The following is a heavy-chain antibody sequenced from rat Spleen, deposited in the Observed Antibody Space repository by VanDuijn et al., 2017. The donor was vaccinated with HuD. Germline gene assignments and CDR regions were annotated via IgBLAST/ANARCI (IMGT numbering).Heavy chain of an antibody. Sequence: EVQLVESGGGLVQPGRSMKLSCAASGFTFSNYDMAWVRQAPTKGLEWVASIVTSGGTTYYRDSVKGRFTISRDNAKSTLYLQMDSLRSEDTATYYCARYNNGFAYWGQGTLVTVSS. CDR3: ARYNNGFAY. J-gene: IGHJ3*01. V-gene: IGHV5-25*01. CDR2: IVTSGGTT. CDR1: GFTFSNYD. D-gene: IGHD1-10*01.